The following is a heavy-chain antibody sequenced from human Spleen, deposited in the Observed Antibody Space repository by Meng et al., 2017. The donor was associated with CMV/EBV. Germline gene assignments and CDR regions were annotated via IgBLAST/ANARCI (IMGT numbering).Heavy chain of an antibody. D-gene: IGHD3-16*01. CDR2: IKCNSGGT. Sequence: ASVKVSCKASGYTFTGYYIHWMRQAPGQGLEWMGWIKCNSGGTNSAQKFRGRVTMTRDTSITTAYMILSRLTSDDTAVYYCARVLSTELRLDYYGMDVWGQGTTVTVSS. J-gene: IGHJ6*02. V-gene: IGHV1-2*02. CDR1: GYTFTGYY. CDR3: ARVLSTELRLDYYGMDV.